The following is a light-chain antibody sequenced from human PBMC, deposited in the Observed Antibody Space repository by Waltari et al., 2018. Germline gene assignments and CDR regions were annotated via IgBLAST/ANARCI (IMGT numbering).Light chain of an antibody. Sequence: SDVGGYNYVSWYQQHPGKAPKLMIYDVSKRPSGVPDRFSGSKSGNTASLTISGLQAEDEADYYCCSYVGSYTSYVFGTGTKVTVL. J-gene: IGLJ1*01. CDR1: SDVGGYNY. CDR2: DVS. V-gene: IGLV2-11*01. CDR3: CSYVGSYTSYV.